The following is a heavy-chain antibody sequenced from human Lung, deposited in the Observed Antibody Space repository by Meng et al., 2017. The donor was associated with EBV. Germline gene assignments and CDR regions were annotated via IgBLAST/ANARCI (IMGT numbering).Heavy chain of an antibody. V-gene: IGHV4-34*01. Sequence: QVRLKQWGAGLLKPSETLSLTCAVYGGSFSGSFSGYYWSWIRQAPGKGLEWIGEINDSGSTDYNPSLKNRLTVSVDRSKSQFSLELSSVTAADTAVYYCARSTFDYWGQGTLVTVSS. CDR3: ARSTFDY. CDR1: GGSFSGSFSGYY. J-gene: IGHJ4*02. D-gene: IGHD1-26*01. CDR2: INDSGST.